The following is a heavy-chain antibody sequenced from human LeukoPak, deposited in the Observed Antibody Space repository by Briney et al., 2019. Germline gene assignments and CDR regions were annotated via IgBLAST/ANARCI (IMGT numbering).Heavy chain of an antibody. CDR2: IWGSGADT. J-gene: IGHJ3*01. Sequence: GGSLRLSCADSGFIFSKYALVWVRQAPGKGLEWVSGIWGSGADTRYADAVKGRFTISRDNSKNTLYLQMNSLGADDTAVYYCGRDPNGDYVGAFEFWGQGTMVTVSS. CDR3: GRDPNGDYVGAFEF. CDR1: GFIFSKYA. V-gene: IGHV3-23*01. D-gene: IGHD4-17*01.